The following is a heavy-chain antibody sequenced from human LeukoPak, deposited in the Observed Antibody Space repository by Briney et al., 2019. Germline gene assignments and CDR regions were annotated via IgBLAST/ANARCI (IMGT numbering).Heavy chain of an antibody. CDR2: INPSGGST. V-gene: IGHV1-46*01. CDR3: ARGCGGDCYHYYYYGMDV. D-gene: IGHD2-21*02. J-gene: IGHJ6*02. Sequence: ASVKVSCKASGYTFTSYYMHWVRQAPGQGLEWMGIINPSGGSTSYAQKFQGRVTMTRDTSTSTVYMELSSLRSEDTAVYYCARGCGGDCYHYYYYGMDVWGQGATVTVSS. CDR1: GYTFTSYY.